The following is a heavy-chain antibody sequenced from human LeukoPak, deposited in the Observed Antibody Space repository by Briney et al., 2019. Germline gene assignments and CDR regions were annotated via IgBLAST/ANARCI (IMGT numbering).Heavy chain of an antibody. CDR2: INHSGST. CDR3: ARVPTVRVRGVIIRRFDP. D-gene: IGHD3-10*01. J-gene: IGHJ5*02. V-gene: IGHV4-38-2*02. CDR1: GYSISSGYY. Sequence: PSETLSLTCTVSGYSISSGYYWGWIRPPPGKGLEWIGEINHSGSTNYNPSLKSRVTISVDTSKNQFSLKLSSVTAADTAVYYCARVPTVRVRGVIIRRFDPWGQGTLVTVSS.